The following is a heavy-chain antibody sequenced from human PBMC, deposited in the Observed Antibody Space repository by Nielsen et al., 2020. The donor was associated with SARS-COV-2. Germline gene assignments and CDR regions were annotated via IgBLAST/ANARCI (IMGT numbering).Heavy chain of an antibody. D-gene: IGHD3-22*01. CDR1: GFTFSDYA. CDR3: ATAYGYSYFDH. CDR2: IKTSGGST. J-gene: IGHJ4*02. Sequence: GESLKISCAASGFTFSDYAMAWVRQAPGKGLEWVSVIKTSGGSTYYADSVKGRCTTSRNNSKNTLYLQMNSLRAEDTAVYYCATAYGYSYFDHWGQGTLVTVSS. V-gene: IGHV3-23*01.